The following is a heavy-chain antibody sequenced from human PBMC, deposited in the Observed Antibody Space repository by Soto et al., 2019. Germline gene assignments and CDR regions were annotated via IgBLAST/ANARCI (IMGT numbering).Heavy chain of an antibody. Sequence: GGSLRLSCVASGFTFSDYYMTWIRQAPGKGPEWISYINGGGDVIAYADSVKGRFTISRDNARRSVYLQMNSLTVDDTAVYSCSRDPRLVDYWGQGTLVTVSS. CDR1: GFTFSDYY. CDR3: SRDPRLVDY. CDR2: INGGGDVI. D-gene: IGHD1-26*01. V-gene: IGHV3-11*01. J-gene: IGHJ4*02.